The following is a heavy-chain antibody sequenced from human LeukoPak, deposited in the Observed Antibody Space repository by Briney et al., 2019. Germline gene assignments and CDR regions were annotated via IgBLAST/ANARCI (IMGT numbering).Heavy chain of an antibody. CDR1: GFTFSSYA. D-gene: IGHD3-22*01. CDR3: AREGVYYDSSGYYHKFDY. V-gene: IGHV3-30-3*01. J-gene: IGHJ4*02. Sequence: PGGSLRLSCAASGFTFSSYAMRWVRQAPGKGLEWVAVISYDGSNKYYADSVKGRFTISRDNSKNTLYLQMNSLRAEDTAAYYCAREGVYYDSSGYYHKFDYWGQGTLVTVSS. CDR2: ISYDGSNK.